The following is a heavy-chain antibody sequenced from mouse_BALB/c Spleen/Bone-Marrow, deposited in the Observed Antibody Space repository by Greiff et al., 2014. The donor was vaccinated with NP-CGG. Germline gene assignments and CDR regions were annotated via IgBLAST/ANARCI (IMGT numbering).Heavy chain of an antibody. D-gene: IGHD2-1*01. J-gene: IGHJ2*01. V-gene: IGHV1S22*01. CDR2: IYPGSGST. Sequence: LKQSWSELVRPGASVKLSCKASGYTFTSYWMHWVKQRPGQGLEWIGNIYPGSGSTNYDEKFKSKATLTVDTSSSTAYMQLSSLTSEDSAVYYCTRRRGNYSYFDYWGQGTTLTVSS. CDR1: GYTFTSYW. CDR3: TRRRGNYSYFDY.